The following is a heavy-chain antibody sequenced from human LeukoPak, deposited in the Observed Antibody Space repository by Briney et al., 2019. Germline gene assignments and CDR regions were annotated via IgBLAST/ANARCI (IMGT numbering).Heavy chain of an antibody. CDR1: GYTFTGYY. D-gene: IGHD2-15*01. J-gene: IGHJ5*02. CDR3: ARATVGRYCSGGSCYSFWFDP. V-gene: IGHV1-18*04. Sequence: ASVKVSCKASGYTFTGYYMHWVRQAPGQGLEWMGWISAYNGNTNYAQKLQGRVTMTTDTSTSTAYMELRSLRSDDTAVYYCARATVGRYCSGGSCYSFWFDPWGQGTLVTVSS. CDR2: ISAYNGNT.